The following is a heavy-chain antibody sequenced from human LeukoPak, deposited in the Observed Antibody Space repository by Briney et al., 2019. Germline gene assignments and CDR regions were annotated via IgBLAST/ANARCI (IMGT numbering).Heavy chain of an antibody. V-gene: IGHV1-69*13. Sequence: SVKVSCKASGGTFSSCAISWVRQAPGQGLEWMGGIIPIFGTANYAQKFQGRVTITADESTSTAYMELSSLRSEDTAVYYCARVATDCSSTSCYVYYYYGMDVWGQGTTVTVSS. J-gene: IGHJ6*02. D-gene: IGHD2-2*01. CDR1: GGTFSSCA. CDR3: ARVATDCSSTSCYVYYYYGMDV. CDR2: IIPIFGTA.